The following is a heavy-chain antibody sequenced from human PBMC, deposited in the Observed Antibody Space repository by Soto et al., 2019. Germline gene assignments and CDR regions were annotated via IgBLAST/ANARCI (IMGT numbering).Heavy chain of an antibody. D-gene: IGHD2-15*01. CDR3: ATKDFFVVVAATPNYYYGMDV. J-gene: IGHJ6*02. V-gene: IGHV1-69*13. CDR2: IIPIFGTA. CDR1: GGTFSSYA. Sequence: ASVKVSCKASGGTFSSYAISWVRQAPGQGLEWMGGIIPIFGTANYAQKFQGRVTITADESTSTAYMELSSLRSEDTAVYYCATKDFFVVVAATPNYYYGMDVWGQGTTVTVSS.